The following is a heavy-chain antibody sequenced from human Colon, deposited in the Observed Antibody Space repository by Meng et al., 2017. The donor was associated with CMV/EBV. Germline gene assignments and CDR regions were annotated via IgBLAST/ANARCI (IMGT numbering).Heavy chain of an antibody. Sequence: GESLKISCAASGFTFRNYWMYWVRQVPGKGLTWVSHINSDGSSTTYADSVKGRFTISRDNAKNTLYLQMNSLRADDTAVYYCARDADWGSYWYFDLWGRGTLVTRLL. CDR3: ARDADWGSYWYFDL. D-gene: IGHD7-27*01. J-gene: IGHJ2*01. CDR2: INSDGSST. CDR1: GFTFRNYW. V-gene: IGHV3-74*01.